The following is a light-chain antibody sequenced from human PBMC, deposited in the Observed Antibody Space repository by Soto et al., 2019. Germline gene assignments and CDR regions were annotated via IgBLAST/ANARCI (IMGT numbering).Light chain of an antibody. CDR2: DTS. CDR3: QHYDTPFT. V-gene: IGKV3D-15*01. CDR1: QRVSSY. J-gene: IGKJ3*01. Sequence: EIVMTQSPATLSVSPGETATLSCRASQRVSSYLAWYQQKPGQAPRLLIYDTSTRATGIPDRFSGSGSGTDFTLTISRLEPEDFALYYCQHYDTPFTFGPGTKVDIK.